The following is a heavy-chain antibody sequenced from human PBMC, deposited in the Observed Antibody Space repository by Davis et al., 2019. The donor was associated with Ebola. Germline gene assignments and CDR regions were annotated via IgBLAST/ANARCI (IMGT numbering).Heavy chain of an antibody. CDR1: GGSTSSSY. V-gene: IGHV4-59*01. Sequence: SETLSLTCTVSGGSTSSSYWSWIRQPPGKGLEWIGYIYHSESSNYNPSLKSRVTISVDTSKNQFSLKLSSVTAADTAVYYCARVAYYYDSSGYNRGAFDIWGQGTMVTVSS. J-gene: IGHJ3*02. CDR2: IYHSESS. CDR3: ARVAYYYDSSGYNRGAFDI. D-gene: IGHD3-22*01.